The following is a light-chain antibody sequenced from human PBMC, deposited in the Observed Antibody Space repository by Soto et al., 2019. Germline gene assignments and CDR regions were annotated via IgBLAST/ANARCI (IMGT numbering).Light chain of an antibody. CDR1: QTINSY. CDR2: TAS. V-gene: IGKV1-5*03. CDR3: QQYNFYPLT. J-gene: IGKJ4*01. Sequence: DIHITQSPSTLSASVLGMFTCTLLASQTINSYLAWYQQKPGKAPKLLIYTASTLQSGVPSRFSGRGSGTEFTLTISSLQPDDFATYYCQQYNFYPLTFGRGTKVDIK.